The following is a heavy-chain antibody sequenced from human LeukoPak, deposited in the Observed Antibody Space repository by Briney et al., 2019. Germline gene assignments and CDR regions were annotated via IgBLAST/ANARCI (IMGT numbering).Heavy chain of an antibody. J-gene: IGHJ5*02. CDR3: ANYRRSGGILGFDP. CDR1: GYTFTDFF. CDR2: INPNSGDT. D-gene: IGHD3-16*01. Sequence: ASVKVSCKASGYTFTDFFMHWVRQAPGQGLEWMGWINPNSGDTTYAQKFQGRVIMTRDTSISTAYMELSRLTSDDTAVYYRANYRRSGGILGFDPWGQGTLVTVSS. V-gene: IGHV1-2*02.